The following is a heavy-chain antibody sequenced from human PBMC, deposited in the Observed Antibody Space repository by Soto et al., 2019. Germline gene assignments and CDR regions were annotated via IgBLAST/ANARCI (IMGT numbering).Heavy chain of an antibody. J-gene: IGHJ6*02. Sequence: GGSLRLSCAASGFTFSSYGMHWVRQAPGKGLEWVAVIWYDGSNKYYADSVKGRFTISRDNSKNTLYLQMNSLRAEDTAVYYCARETGTNFYYYYGMDVWGQGTTVTVSS. CDR3: ARETGTNFYYYYGMDV. CDR2: IWYDGSNK. V-gene: IGHV3-33*01. CDR1: GFTFSSYG. D-gene: IGHD1-1*01.